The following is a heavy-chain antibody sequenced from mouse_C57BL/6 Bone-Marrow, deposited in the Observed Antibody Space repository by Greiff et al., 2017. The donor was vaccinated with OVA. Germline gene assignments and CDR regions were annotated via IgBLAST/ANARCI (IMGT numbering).Heavy chain of an antibody. V-gene: IGHV1-55*01. CDR3: ARYLYGSLSDY. J-gene: IGHJ2*01. CDR1: GYTFTSYW. D-gene: IGHD1-1*01. Sequence: QVQLQQPGAALVKPGASVQMSCKASGYTFTSYWIPWVKQRPGRGLEWIGDLYPGSGSTNYTEKFKSKATLTVDTSSSTAYMQLSSLTSEDSAVYDCARYLYGSLSDYWGQGTALTVSS. CDR2: LYPGSGST.